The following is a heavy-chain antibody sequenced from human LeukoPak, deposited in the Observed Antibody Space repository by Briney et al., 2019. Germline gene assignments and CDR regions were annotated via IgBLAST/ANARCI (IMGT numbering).Heavy chain of an antibody. CDR3: AKVSTYYFDSSGSNYFDS. J-gene: IGHJ4*02. CDR1: GFTFSSYS. Sequence: GGSLRLSCAASGFTFSSYSMNWVRQAPGKGLEXXXXXXXSSSHIYYADSVKGRFTISRDNAKNSLYLQMNSLRAEDTAVFYCAKVSTYYFDSSGSNYFDSWGQGTLVTVSS. V-gene: IGHV3-21*04. CDR2: XXXSSSHI. D-gene: IGHD3-22*01.